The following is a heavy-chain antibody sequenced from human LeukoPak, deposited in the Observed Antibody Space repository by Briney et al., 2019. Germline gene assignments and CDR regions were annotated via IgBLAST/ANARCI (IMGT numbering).Heavy chain of an antibody. CDR1: GFTFSSYG. J-gene: IGHJ4*02. CDR3: AKSGQAGRARQYFDYFDY. Sequence: QAGGSLRLSCAASGFTFSSYGMHWVRQAPGKGLEWVAIISYDGSDKYYADSLKGRFTISRDNSKNTLSLQMNILRAEDTAVYFCAKSGQAGRARQYFDYFDYWGQGTLVTVSS. CDR2: ISYDGSDK. D-gene: IGHD3-9*01. V-gene: IGHV3-30*18.